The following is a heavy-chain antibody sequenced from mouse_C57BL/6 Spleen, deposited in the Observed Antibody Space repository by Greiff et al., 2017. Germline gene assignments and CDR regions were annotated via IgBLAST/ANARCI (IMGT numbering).Heavy chain of an antibody. CDR1: GYTFTDYY. V-gene: IGHV1-76*01. D-gene: IGHD1-1*01. CDR3: ARKDYYGSSSHFDV. Sequence: QVQLQQSGAELVRPGASVKLSCKASGYTFTDYYINWVKQRPGQGLEWIARIYPGSGNTYYNEKFKGKATLTAEKSSSTAYMQLSSLTSEDSAVYFCARKDYYGSSSHFDVWGTGTTVTVSS. J-gene: IGHJ1*03. CDR2: IYPGSGNT.